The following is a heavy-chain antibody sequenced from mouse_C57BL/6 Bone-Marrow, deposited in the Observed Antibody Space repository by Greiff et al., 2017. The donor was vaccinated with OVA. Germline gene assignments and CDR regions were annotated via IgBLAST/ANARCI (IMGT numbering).Heavy chain of an antibody. V-gene: IGHV8-8*01. CDR3: ARFIYYDYGYAMDY. CDR1: GFSLSTFGMG. Sequence: QVTLKESGPGILQPSQTLSLTCSFSGFSLSTFGMGVGWIRQPSGKGLEWLAHIWWDDDKYYNPALKSRLTISKDTSKNQVFLKIANVDTADTATYYCARFIYYDYGYAMDYWGQGTSVTVSS. CDR2: IWWDDDK. J-gene: IGHJ4*01. D-gene: IGHD2-4*01.